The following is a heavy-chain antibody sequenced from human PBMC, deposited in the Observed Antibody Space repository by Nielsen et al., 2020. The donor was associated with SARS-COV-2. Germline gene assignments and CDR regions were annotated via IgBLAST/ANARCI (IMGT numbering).Heavy chain of an antibody. V-gene: IGHV3-23*01. CDR3: ASVAGIIAFDI. D-gene: IGHD6-19*01. CDR1: GFTFSSYA. Sequence: GESLKITCAASGFTFSSYAMSWVRQAPGKGLEWVSAISGSGGSTYYADSVKGRFTISRDNSKNTLYLQMNSLRAEDTAVYYCASVAGIIAFDIWGQGTMVTVSS. J-gene: IGHJ3*02. CDR2: ISGSGGST.